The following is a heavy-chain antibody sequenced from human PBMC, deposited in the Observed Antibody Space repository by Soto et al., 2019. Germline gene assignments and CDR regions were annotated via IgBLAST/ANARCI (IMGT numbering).Heavy chain of an antibody. V-gene: IGHV4-30-4*01. CDR2: IYYSGST. J-gene: IGHJ2*01. CDR3: ARMSYFYDKWYFDL. CDR1: GGSISSGDYY. Sequence: SETLSLTCTVSGGSISSGDYYWSWIRQPPGKGLEWIGYIYYSGSTYYNPSLKSRVTISVDTSKNQFTLKLNSVTAADTATYYCARMSYFYDKWYFDLWGRGTLVTVSS. D-gene: IGHD3-22*01.